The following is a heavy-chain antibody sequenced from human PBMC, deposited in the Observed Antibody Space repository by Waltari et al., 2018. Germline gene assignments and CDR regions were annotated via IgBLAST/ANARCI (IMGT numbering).Heavy chain of an antibody. Sequence: EVHLVASGGGLVKPGGSLRLTCAASGLPFSSYSMTWVRQAPGKGLEWVSSISSSSSYIYYADSVKGRFTISRDNAKNSLYLQMNSLRAEDTAVYYCARDLTAAAGGGYWGQGTLVTVSS. CDR2: ISSSSSYI. J-gene: IGHJ4*02. D-gene: IGHD6-13*01. CDR3: ARDLTAAAGGGY. CDR1: GLPFSSYS. V-gene: IGHV3-21*01.